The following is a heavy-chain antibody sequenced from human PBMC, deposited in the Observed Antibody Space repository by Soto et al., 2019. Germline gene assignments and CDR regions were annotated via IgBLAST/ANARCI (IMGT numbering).Heavy chain of an antibody. D-gene: IGHD1-7*01. V-gene: IGHV1-69*13. CDR2: IIPIFGTA. Sequence: ASVKVSCKASGGTFSSYAISWVRQAPGQGLEWMGGIIPIFGTANYAQKFQGRVTITADESTSTAYMELSSLRSEDTAVYYCARDAVALKVELPSRYAMDVWGQGTTVTVSS. CDR3: ARDAVALKVELPSRYAMDV. CDR1: GGTFSSYA. J-gene: IGHJ6*02.